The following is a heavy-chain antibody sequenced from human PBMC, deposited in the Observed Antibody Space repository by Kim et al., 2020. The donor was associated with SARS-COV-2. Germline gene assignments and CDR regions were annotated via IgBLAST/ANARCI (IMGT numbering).Heavy chain of an antibody. Sequence: SETLSLTCTVSGDSITSGSYYWGWIRQPPGKGLEWIGSIHYGGTTYYNPSLKSRVTISVDTSVNQFSLTLRSLTAADTALYYCARLPSTPGYRWYFDLWG. D-gene: IGHD2-2*01. V-gene: IGHV4-39*01. CDR1: GDSITSGSYY. J-gene: IGHJ2*01. CDR3: ARLPSTPGYRWYFDL. CDR2: IHYGGTT.